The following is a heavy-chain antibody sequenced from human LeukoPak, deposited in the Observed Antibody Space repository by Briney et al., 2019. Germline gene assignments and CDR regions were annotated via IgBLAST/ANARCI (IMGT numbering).Heavy chain of an antibody. V-gene: IGHV4-59*08. CDR3: ASEEYSNYQGWFDP. CDR2: IYYSGST. Sequence: SETLSLTCAVYGGSFSGYYWSWIRQPPGKGLEWIGYIYYSGSTNYNPSLKSRVTISVDTSKNQFSLKLSSVTAADTAVYYCASEEYSNYQGWFDPWGQGTLVTVSS. D-gene: IGHD4-11*01. CDR1: GGSFSGYY. J-gene: IGHJ5*02.